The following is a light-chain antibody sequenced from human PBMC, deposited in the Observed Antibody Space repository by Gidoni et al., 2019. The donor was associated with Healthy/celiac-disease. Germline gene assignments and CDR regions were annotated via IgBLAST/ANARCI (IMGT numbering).Light chain of an antibody. CDR1: QSISSW. V-gene: IGKV1-5*03. Sequence: DNQTHSSPSTLSASVGERVTITCRASQSISSWLVWYQQKPGKAPKLLIYKASSLESGVPSRFSGSGSGTEFTLTISSLQPDDFATYYCQQYNSYPTFXQXTKVEIK. J-gene: IGKJ1*01. CDR3: QQYNSYPT. CDR2: KAS.